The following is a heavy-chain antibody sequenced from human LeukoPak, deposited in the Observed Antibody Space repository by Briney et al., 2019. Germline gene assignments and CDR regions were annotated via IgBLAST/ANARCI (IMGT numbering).Heavy chain of an antibody. V-gene: IGHV3-33*01. Sequence: PGRSLRLSCAASGFTFSNHGIHWVRQAPGKRLEWVAVIWYDGSNKYYADSVKGRFTISRDNSKNTLYLQMNSLRAEDTAIYYCAIYTRSRYFYDWGQGTLVTASS. CDR2: IWYDGSNK. D-gene: IGHD2-2*02. CDR3: AIYTRSRYFYD. J-gene: IGHJ1*01. CDR1: GFTFSNHG.